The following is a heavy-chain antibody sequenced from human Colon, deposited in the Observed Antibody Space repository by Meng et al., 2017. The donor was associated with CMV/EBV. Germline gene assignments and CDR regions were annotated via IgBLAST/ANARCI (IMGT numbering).Heavy chain of an antibody. V-gene: IGHV3-21*01. D-gene: IGHD3-3*01. Sequence: GESLKISCAASGFTFSSYSMNWVRQAPGKGLEWVSSISSSSSYIYYADSVKGRFTISRDNAKNSLYLQMNSLRAEDTAVYYCARDPSLITISGVVTYGMDVWGPGTTVTVSS. CDR1: GFTFSSYS. J-gene: IGHJ6*02. CDR3: ARDPSLITISGVVTYGMDV. CDR2: ISSSSSYI.